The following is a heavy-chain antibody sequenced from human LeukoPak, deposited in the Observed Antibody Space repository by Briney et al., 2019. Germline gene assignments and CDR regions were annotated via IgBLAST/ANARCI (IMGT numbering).Heavy chain of an antibody. CDR3: ARDDYNRH. CDR2: IRSDGSST. CDR1: GFSFSSYW. J-gene: IGHJ4*02. V-gene: IGHV3-74*01. Sequence: GGSLRLSCAASGFSFSSYWMHWVRQAPGKGLVWVSRIRSDGSSTTYADSVKGRFTISRDNTKNTLYLQMNSLRADDTAVYYCARDDYNRHWGQGTLVTVSS. D-gene: IGHD4-11*01.